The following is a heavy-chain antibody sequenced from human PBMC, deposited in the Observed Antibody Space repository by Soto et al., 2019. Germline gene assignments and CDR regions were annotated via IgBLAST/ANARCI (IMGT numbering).Heavy chain of an antibody. CDR3: ARGGNSGCYFPDYYGMDL. V-gene: IGHV3-30-3*01. CDR2: ISYDESNK. CDR1: GFTFSSDA. Sequence: VQLVESGGGVVQPGRALRLSCAASGFTFSSDAMHWVRQGPCKGLEGVAVISYDESNKYYADSVKGRFTISRDNSKNTLYQQKNSLRVEDTGVYYCARGGNSGCYFPDYYGMDLWCQGTTVTVSS. J-gene: IGHJ6*02. D-gene: IGHD6-19*01.